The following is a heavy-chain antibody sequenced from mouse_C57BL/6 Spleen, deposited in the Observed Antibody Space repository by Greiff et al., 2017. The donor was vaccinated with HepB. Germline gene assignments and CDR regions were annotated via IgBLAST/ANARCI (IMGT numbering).Heavy chain of an antibody. J-gene: IGHJ4*01. CDR3: AILMVTTRYYAMDY. V-gene: IGHV1-72*01. Sequence: VQLQQPGAELVKPGASVKLSCKASGYTFTSYWMHWVKQRPGRGLEWIGRIDPNSGGTKYNEKFKSKATLTVDKPSSTAYMQLSSLTSDDSAVYYCAILMVTTRYYAMDYWGQGTSVTVSS. CDR2: IDPNSGGT. CDR1: GYTFTSYW. D-gene: IGHD2-2*01.